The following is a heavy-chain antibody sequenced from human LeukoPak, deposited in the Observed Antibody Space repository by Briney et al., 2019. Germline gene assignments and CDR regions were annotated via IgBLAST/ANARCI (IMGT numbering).Heavy chain of an antibody. CDR2: INPNSGGT. J-gene: IGHJ4*02. CDR3: ARGDLGTEYYFDY. CDR1: GYTFTGCY. D-gene: IGHD7-27*01. V-gene: IGHV1-2*02. Sequence: GASVKVSCKASGYTFTGCYMHWVRQAPGQGLEWMGWINPNSGGTNYAQKFQGRVTMTRDTSISTAYMELSRLRSDDTAVYYCARGDLGTEYYFDYWGQGTLVTVSS.